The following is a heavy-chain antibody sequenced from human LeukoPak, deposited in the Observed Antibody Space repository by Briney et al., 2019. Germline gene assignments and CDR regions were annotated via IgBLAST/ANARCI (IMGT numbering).Heavy chain of an antibody. CDR2: ISAYNGNT. J-gene: IGHJ4*02. CDR3: ARDVWELLSHYFDY. D-gene: IGHD1-26*01. Sequence: ASVKVSCKASGGTFSSYGISWVRQAPGQGLEWMGWISAYNGNTNYAQKLQGRVTMTTDTSTSTAYMELRSLRSDDTAVYYCARDVWELLSHYFDYWGQGTLVTVSS. V-gene: IGHV1-18*01. CDR1: GGTFSSYG.